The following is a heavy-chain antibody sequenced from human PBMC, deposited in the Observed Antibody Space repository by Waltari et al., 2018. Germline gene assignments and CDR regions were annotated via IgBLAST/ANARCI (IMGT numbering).Heavy chain of an antibody. CDR2: IYHTGTT. D-gene: IGHD1-26*01. CDR3: ARDFSYRNDWPRGAFDI. Sequence: QVRLQESGPGLVKPSETLSLTCTVSGGSLSAYYFAWIRQFPGKGLEWLGHIYHTGTTNYHPSRESRVTISVDTSKIQFSLELTSLTAADTAVYYCARDFSYRNDWPRGAFDIWGQGTMVTVSS. CDR1: GGSLSAYY. V-gene: IGHV4-59*01. J-gene: IGHJ3*02.